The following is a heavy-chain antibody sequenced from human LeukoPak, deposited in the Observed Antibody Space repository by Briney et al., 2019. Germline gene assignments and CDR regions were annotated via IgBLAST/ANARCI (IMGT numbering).Heavy chain of an antibody. J-gene: IGHJ4*02. V-gene: IGHV3-23*01. Sequence: QPGGSLRLSCEGSGFTFSSFAMSWVRQAPGKGLEWVSLIRGDGAGTYCADSVKDRFTISRDNSKNTLYLQMNSLRAEDTAVYYCARTEYGSGSLPLIDYLGQGTLVTVSS. CDR2: IRGDGAGT. CDR3: ARTEYGSGSLPLIDY. CDR1: GFTFSSFA. D-gene: IGHD3-10*01.